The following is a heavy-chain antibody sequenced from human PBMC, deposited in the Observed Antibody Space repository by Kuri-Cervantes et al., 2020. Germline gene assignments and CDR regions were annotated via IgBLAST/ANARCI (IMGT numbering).Heavy chain of an antibody. V-gene: IGHV3-33*08. CDR3: ARDLGVWSSSQTQPDY. D-gene: IGHD6-13*01. Sequence: GESLKISCAASGFTFSGSAMHWVRQAPGKGLEWVAVIWYDGSNKYYADSVKGRFTISRDNSKNTLYLQMNSLRAEDTAVYYCARDLGVWSSSQTQPDYWGQGTLVTVSS. CDR2: IWYDGSNK. J-gene: IGHJ4*02. CDR1: GFTFSGSA.